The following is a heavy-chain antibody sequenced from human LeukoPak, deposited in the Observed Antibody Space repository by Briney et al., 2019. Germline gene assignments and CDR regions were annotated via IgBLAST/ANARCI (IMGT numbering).Heavy chain of an antibody. V-gene: IGHV3-20*01. J-gene: IGHJ5*02. CDR3: ASIGYCSSTSCAPIP. CDR1: GFTFDDYG. CDR2: INWNGGST. D-gene: IGHD2-2*01. Sequence: GGSLRLSCAASGFTFDDYGMSWVRQVPGKWLEWVSGINWNGGSTGYADSVKGRFTISRDNAKNSLYLQMNSLRAEDTALYHCASIGYCSSTSCAPIPWGQGTLVTVSS.